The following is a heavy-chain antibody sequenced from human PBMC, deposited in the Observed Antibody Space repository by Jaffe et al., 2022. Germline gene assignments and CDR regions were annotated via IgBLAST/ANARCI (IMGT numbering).Heavy chain of an antibody. V-gene: IGHV1-46*01. J-gene: IGHJ4*02. CDR2: FDPNGGST. CDR3: AKDSTNWSLDY. D-gene: IGHD2-2*01. CDR1: GYTITSYN. Sequence: QVQLVQSGAEVKKPGASVKVSCKASGYTITSYNMHWVRQAPGQGLEWIAIFDPNGGSTSYAQNFQGRVTMTSDTSASTVYMELSSLTSDDTAVYYCAKDSTNWSLDYWGQGTLVTVSS.